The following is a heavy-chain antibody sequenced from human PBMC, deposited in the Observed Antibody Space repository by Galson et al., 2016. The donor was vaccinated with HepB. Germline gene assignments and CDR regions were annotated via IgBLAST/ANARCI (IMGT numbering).Heavy chain of an antibody. J-gene: IGHJ4*02. CDR1: GYSISSGYY. V-gene: IGHV4-38-2*02. D-gene: IGHD6-19*01. CDR3: ARDLGFSGQLDF. CDR2: FYRSETT. Sequence: TCAVSGYSISSGYYWGWIRQSPGKGLEWIASFYRSETTYYAPSLKSRVTISVDTSKNQFSLKLSSVTAADTAVYYCARDLGFSGQLDFWGQGALVTVSS.